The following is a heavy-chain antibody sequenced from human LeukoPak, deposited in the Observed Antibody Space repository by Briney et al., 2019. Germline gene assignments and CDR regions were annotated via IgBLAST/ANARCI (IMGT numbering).Heavy chain of an antibody. CDR2: INPNDGDT. V-gene: IGHV1-2*02. CDR1: GYTFTDYY. CDR3: ARANFLYCSSSTCLFDH. J-gene: IGHJ4*02. Sequence: ASVKVSCKASGYTFTDYYMHWVRQAPGQGFEWMGWINPNDGDTNYAQKFQGRVAMTRDTSISTAHMEVSRLRSDDTAVYYCARANFLYCSSSTCLFDHWGQGTLVTVSS. D-gene: IGHD2-2*01.